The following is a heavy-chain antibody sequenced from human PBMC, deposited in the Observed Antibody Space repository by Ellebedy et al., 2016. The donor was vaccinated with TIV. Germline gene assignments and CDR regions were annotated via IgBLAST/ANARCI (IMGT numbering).Heavy chain of an antibody. CDR1: GFTFSSYW. Sequence: GESLKIPCAAPGFTFSSYWMHWVRQAPGKGLVWVSRINCDGSSTSYADSVKGRFTISRDNAKNTLYLQMNSLRAEDTAVYYCAREHPLGIENFDYWGQGTLVTVSS. J-gene: IGHJ4*02. D-gene: IGHD7-27*01. V-gene: IGHV3-74*01. CDR3: AREHPLGIENFDY. CDR2: INCDGSST.